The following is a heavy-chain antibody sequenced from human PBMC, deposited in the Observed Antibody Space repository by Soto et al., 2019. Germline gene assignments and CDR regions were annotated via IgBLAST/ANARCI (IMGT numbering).Heavy chain of an antibody. V-gene: IGHV4-4*02. J-gene: IGHJ5*02. D-gene: IGHD2-15*01. CDR1: SGSISSSNW. CDR3: ARVEYCSGGSCYTRFGNWFDP. CDR2: IYHSGST. Sequence: PSETLSLTCAVSSGSISSSNWWSWVRQPPGKGLEWIGEIYHSGSTNYNPSLKSQVTISVDKSKNQFSLKLSSVTAADTAVYYCARVEYCSGGSCYTRFGNWFDPWGQGTLVTVSS.